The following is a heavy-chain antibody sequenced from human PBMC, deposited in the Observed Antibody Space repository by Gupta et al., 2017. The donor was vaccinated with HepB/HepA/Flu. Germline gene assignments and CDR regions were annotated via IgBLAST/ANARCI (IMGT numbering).Heavy chain of an antibody. V-gene: IGHV3-9*01. CDR3: AKDMDGAVAGTRAGYPLDY. CDR1: GFTFDDYA. D-gene: IGHD6-19*01. CDR2: ISWNSGSI. J-gene: IGHJ4*02. Sequence: EVQLVESGGGLVQPGRSLRLSCAASGFTFDDYAMHWVRQAPGKGLEWVSGISWNSGSIGYADSVKGRFTISRDNAKNSLYLQMNSLRAEDTALYYCAKDMDGAVAGTRAGYPLDYWGQGTLVTVSS.